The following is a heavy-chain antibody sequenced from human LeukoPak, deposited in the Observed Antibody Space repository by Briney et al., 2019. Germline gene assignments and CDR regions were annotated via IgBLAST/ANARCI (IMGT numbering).Heavy chain of an antibody. Sequence: SETLSLTCAVYGGSFSGYYWGWIRQPPGKGLEWIGSIFYSGRTYYNPSLKSRVTISVDTSKNQFSLKLSSVTAADTAVFYCVRLEYSRSIDYWGQGTLVAVSS. CDR1: GGSFSGYY. D-gene: IGHD5-12*01. CDR2: IFYSGRT. CDR3: VRLEYSRSIDY. J-gene: IGHJ4*02. V-gene: IGHV4-34*12.